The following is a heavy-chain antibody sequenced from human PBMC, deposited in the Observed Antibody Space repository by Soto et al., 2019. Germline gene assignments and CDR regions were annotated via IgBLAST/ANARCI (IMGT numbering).Heavy chain of an antibody. CDR2: MNSFSGGS. V-gene: IGHV1-8*02. Sequence: QVQLVQSGAEVKRPGASVKVSCTTSGYKFADYNMNWVRQATGRGLEWLGYMNSFSGGSDFAPKFQDRLTLTKNTSISTAYLELTNLRDDDTXXXXXXXXXAFQ. CDR1: GYKFADYN. J-gene: IGHJ1*01. CDR3: XXXXAFQ.